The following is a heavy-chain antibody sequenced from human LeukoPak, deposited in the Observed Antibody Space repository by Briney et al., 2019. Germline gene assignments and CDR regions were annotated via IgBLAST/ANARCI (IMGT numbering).Heavy chain of an antibody. CDR1: GLTVSNHW. Sequence: GGSLRLSCVASGLTVSNHWMSWVRQATVKGLEWVANIREERGQEYYVDSVKGRFTISKNSAKNSLYLQMNTLRVEDTAMYYCASLDTAKQPLANHWAQGTLVTVSS. V-gene: IGHV3-7*03. J-gene: IGHJ5*02. CDR2: IREERGQE. D-gene: IGHD5-18*01. CDR3: ASLDTAKQPLANH.